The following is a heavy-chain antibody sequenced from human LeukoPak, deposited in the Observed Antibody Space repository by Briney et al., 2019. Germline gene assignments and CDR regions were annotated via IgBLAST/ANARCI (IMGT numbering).Heavy chain of an antibody. V-gene: IGHV4-39*07. J-gene: IGHJ4*02. D-gene: IGHD7-27*01. CDR1: SGSISTSNYY. CDR3: ASNTGTVFDY. Sequence: SETLSLTCTVSSGSISTSNYYWGWVRQPPGKALEWIGNIFYSGSTYYSPSLKSRVTISLDMSKHQFSLTLTSVTAADTAVYYCASNTGTVFDYWGQGALVTVSS. CDR2: IFYSGST.